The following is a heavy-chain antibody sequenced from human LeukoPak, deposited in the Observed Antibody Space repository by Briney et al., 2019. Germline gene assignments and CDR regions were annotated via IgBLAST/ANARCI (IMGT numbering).Heavy chain of an antibody. V-gene: IGHV3-21*01. CDR3: ARDRVVVPAAVAGLGY. CDR1: GFTFSSYS. J-gene: IGHJ4*02. D-gene: IGHD2-2*01. CDR2: ISSSSSYI. Sequence: GGSLRLSCAASGFTFSSYSMNWVRKAPGKGLEWVSSISSSSSYIYYADSVKGRFTISRDNAKDSLYLQMNSLRAEDTAVYYCARDRVVVPAAVAGLGYWGQGTLVTVSS.